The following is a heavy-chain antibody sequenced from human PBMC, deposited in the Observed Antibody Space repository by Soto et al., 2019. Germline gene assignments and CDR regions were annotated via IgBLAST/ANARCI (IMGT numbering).Heavy chain of an antibody. D-gene: IGHD2-8*02. V-gene: IGHV4-34*01. CDR2: INHSGST. CDR1: GGSFSGYY. J-gene: IGHJ4*02. CDR3: ARDKITGLFDY. Sequence: QVQLQQWGAGLLKPSETLSLTCAVYGGSFSGYYWTWIRQPPGTGLEWIGEINHSGSTNYNPSLKSRVPISVGTSKNQFSLKLTSVTAADTAVYYCARDKITGLFDYWGQGNLVTLSS.